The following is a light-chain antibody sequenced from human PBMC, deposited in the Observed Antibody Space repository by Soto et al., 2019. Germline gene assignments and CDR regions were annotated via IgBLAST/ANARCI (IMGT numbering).Light chain of an antibody. CDR1: QSVSGN. Sequence: EIVMTQSPATLSVSPGERVTLSCRASQSVSGNLAWNQQKPGQPPRLLIYGGSTRATGIPARFSGSGSGTDFTLTISSLQSEDFAVYFCQQYNNWPLTFGGGTKVEIK. CDR2: GGS. V-gene: IGKV3-15*01. CDR3: QQYNNWPLT. J-gene: IGKJ4*01.